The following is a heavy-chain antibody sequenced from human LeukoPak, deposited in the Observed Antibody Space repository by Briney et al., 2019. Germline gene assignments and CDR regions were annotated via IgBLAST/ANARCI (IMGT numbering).Heavy chain of an antibody. J-gene: IGHJ4*02. CDR1: GGSISSYY. CDR3: ARHGGSYSFDY. D-gene: IGHD1-26*01. V-gene: IGHV4-59*08. CDR2: FYNSGSN. Sequence: SETLSLTCTVSGGSISSYYWSWIRQPPGKGLEWIGYFYNSGSNNYNPSLKSRVTISVDTAKNQFSRKLSTVTAADTAVYYCARHGGSYSFDYWGQGTLVTVSS.